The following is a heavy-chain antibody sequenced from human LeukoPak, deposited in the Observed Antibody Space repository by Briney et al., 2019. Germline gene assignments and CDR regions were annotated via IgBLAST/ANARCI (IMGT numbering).Heavy chain of an antibody. CDR2: IYHSGIT. J-gene: IGHJ6*02. CDR3: ARDRSTVDYYGLDV. V-gene: IGHV4-30-4*01. CDR1: GGSISSGDFY. Sequence: SQTLSHTCTVSGGSISSGDFYWSWIRQPPEKGLEYIGYIYHSGITFYNPSLRSRVTVSIDTSRNQFSLKLSSVTAADTAVYYCARDRSTVDYYGLDVWGQGTTVIVSS. D-gene: IGHD4-11*01.